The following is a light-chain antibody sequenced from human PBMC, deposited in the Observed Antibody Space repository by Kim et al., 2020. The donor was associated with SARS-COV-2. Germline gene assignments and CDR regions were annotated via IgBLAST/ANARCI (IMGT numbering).Light chain of an antibody. Sequence: SSELTQDPAVSVALGQTVRITCQGDSLRSYYASWYQQKPGQAPVLVIYGKNNRPSGIPDRFSGFSSGNTASLTITGAQAEDEADSYCNSRDSSGNHQVVFGGGTQLTVL. CDR2: GKN. CDR3: NSRDSSGNHQVV. CDR1: SLRSYY. V-gene: IGLV3-19*01. J-gene: IGLJ2*01.